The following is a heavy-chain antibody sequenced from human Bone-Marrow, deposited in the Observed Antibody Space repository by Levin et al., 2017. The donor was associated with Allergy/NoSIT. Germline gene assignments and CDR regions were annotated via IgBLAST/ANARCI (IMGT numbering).Heavy chain of an antibody. CDR1: GFTFDSYG. V-gene: IGHV3-23*01. D-gene: IGHD6-19*01. J-gene: IGHJ4*02. CDR2: ISGSGNRI. CDR3: VRQARGSGWFRAGDY. Sequence: PGESLKISCAVSGFTFDSYGLSWVRQAPGKGLEWVSGISGSGNRIYYADSVKGRFSISRDSSNNTLYLQMNGLRAEDTAQHYCVRQARGSGWFRAGDYWGQGTLVTVSS.